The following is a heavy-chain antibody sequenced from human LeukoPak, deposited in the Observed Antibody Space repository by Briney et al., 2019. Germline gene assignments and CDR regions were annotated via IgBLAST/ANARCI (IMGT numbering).Heavy chain of an antibody. D-gene: IGHD3-9*01. V-gene: IGHV4-34*01. CDR1: GGSFSGYY. Sequence: SETLSLTCAVYGGSFSGYYWSWIRQPPGKGLEWIGEINHSGSTNYNPSLKSRVTISVDTSKNQFSLKLSSVTAADTAVYYCAGQNFDWLGASAFVIWGQGTMVTVSS. J-gene: IGHJ3*02. CDR2: INHSGST. CDR3: AGQNFDWLGASAFVI.